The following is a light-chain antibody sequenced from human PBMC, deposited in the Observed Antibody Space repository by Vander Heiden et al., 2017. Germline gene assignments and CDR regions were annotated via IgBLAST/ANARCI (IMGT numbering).Light chain of an antibody. Sequence: DIVMTQSPDSLAVPLRERATINRQSSQSVLYSSNNKNYLAWYQQKPGQPPKLLIYWASTRESGVPDRFSGSGSGTDFTLTISSLQAEDVAVYYCQQYCSTPQTFGQGTKVEIK. CDR3: QQYCSTPQT. CDR2: WAS. V-gene: IGKV4-1*01. J-gene: IGKJ1*01. CDR1: QSVLYSSNNKNY.